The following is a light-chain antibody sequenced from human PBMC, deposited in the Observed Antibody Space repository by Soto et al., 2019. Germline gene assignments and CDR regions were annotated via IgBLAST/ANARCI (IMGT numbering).Light chain of an antibody. CDR3: CSYAGSYTSVL. J-gene: IGLJ2*01. CDR1: NSDVGAYNY. V-gene: IGLV2-11*01. CDR2: DVY. Sequence: QSALTQPHSVSGSPGQSVAISCTGTNSDVGAYNYVSWYQHHPGNAPKLIIHDVYKRPSGVPDRFSASKSGNTASLTISGLQMEEDADYYCCSYAGSYTSVLFGGGTKVTVL.